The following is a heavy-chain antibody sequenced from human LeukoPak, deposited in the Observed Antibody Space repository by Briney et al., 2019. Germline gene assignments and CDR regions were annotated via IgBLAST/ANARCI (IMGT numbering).Heavy chain of an antibody. CDR2: IYYSGST. CDR3: ARSFYGYFDL. Sequence: SETLSLTCTVSGGSISSYYWSWIRQPPGKGLEWIGYIYYSGSTNYNPSLKSRVTIPVDTSKNQFSLKLSSVTAADTAVYYCARSFYGYFDLWGRGTLVTVSS. J-gene: IGHJ2*01. CDR1: GGSISSYY. V-gene: IGHV4-59*01. D-gene: IGHD3-16*01.